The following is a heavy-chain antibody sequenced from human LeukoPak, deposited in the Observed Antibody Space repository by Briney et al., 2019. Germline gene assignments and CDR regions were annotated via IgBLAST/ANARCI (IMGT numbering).Heavy chain of an antibody. CDR1: GYTFTGSY. V-gene: IGHV1-18*04. D-gene: IGHD6-6*01. CDR2: ISTDNGKT. J-gene: IGHJ4*02. CDR3: AKDRWRDGSSSFDS. Sequence: ASVKVSCKASGYTFTGSYIHWVRQAPGQGLEWMGWISTDNGKTSYAQKVQGRVTMTTDTSTSTAYMELRSLRSDDTAVYYCAKDRWRDGSSSFDSWGQGTLVTVSS.